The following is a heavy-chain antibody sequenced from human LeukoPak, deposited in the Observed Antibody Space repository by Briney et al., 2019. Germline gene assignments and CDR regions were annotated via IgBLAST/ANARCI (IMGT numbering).Heavy chain of an antibody. CDR1: GYTFTGYY. D-gene: IGHD3-22*01. Sequence: ASVKVSCKASGYTFTGYYMHWVRQAPGQGLEWMGWINPNSGGTNYAQKFQGRVTMTRDTSISTAYMELSRLRSDDTAVYYCAREKGYDSSGYYEGFDSWGQGTLVTVSS. V-gene: IGHV1-2*02. CDR2: INPNSGGT. CDR3: AREKGYDSSGYYEGFDS. J-gene: IGHJ4*02.